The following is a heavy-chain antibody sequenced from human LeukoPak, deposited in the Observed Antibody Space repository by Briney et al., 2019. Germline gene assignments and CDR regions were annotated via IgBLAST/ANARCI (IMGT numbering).Heavy chain of an antibody. J-gene: IGHJ3*02. CDR1: GGSISSGGYT. Sequence: SETLSLTCAVSGGSISSGGYTWSWMRQPQGKGLNWIGYNYHSGSSYYNPTLRSRVTITVDRSKNQFSLKLRSVTAADTAVYYYARGYNWEKHDGFDIWGQGTMVTVSS. CDR2: NYHSGSS. CDR3: ARGYNWEKHDGFDI. V-gene: IGHV4-30-2*01. D-gene: IGHD1-1*01.